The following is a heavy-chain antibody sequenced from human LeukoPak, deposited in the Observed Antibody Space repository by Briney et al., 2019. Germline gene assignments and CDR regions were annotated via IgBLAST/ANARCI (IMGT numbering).Heavy chain of an antibody. J-gene: IGHJ1*01. V-gene: IGHV4-59*01. CDR1: GGSISSYY. D-gene: IGHD6-19*01. CDR3: AREAAYSSGWYGYFHH. Sequence: PSETRSLTCTVSGGSISSYYWSWIRQPPGKGLEWIGYIYYSGNTNYNPSLKSRVSISVDTSQNQFSLKLSSVTAAATAVYYCAREAAYSSGWYGYFHHWGQGTLVTVSS. CDR2: IYYSGNT.